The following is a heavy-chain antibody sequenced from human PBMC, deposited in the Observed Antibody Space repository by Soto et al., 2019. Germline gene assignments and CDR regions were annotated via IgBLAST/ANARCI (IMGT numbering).Heavy chain of an antibody. CDR1: GGSISSYY. CDR3: ARGRKRYSSGWYAKLDY. CDR2: INHSGST. V-gene: IGHV4-34*01. D-gene: IGHD6-19*01. Sequence: SETLSLTCTVSGGSISSYYWSWIRQPPGKGLEWIGEINHSGSTNYNPSLKSRVTISVDTSKNQFSLKLSSVTAADTAVYYCARGRKRYSSGWYAKLDYWGQGTLVTVSS. J-gene: IGHJ4*02.